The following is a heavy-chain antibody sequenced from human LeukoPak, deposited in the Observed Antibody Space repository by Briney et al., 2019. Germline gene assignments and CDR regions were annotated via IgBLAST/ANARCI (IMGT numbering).Heavy chain of an antibody. J-gene: IGHJ6*02. CDR2: IYYSGST. CDR3: ARGSPLGITMVRGANYGMDV. CDR1: GGSISSYY. Sequence: SETLSLTGTVSGGSISSYYWSWIRQPPGKGLEWIGYIYYSGSTNYNPSLKSRVTISVDTSKNQFSLKLSSVTAADTAVYYCARGSPLGITMVRGANYGMDVWGQGTTVTVSS. V-gene: IGHV4-59*01. D-gene: IGHD3-10*01.